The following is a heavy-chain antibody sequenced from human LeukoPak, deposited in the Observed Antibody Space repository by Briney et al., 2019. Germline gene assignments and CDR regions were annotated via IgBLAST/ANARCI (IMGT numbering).Heavy chain of an antibody. Sequence: GESLKISCKASGYSFSNYWIGWVRQVPGKGLEWMGIVYPRYSDTRYSPSFQGQVTISADKSISPAYLPWSSLKASDTAVYYCARPGERSRRDWNLDQWGQGTLVTVSS. CDR3: ARPGERSRRDWNLDQ. D-gene: IGHD1-1*01. CDR2: VYPRYSDT. V-gene: IGHV5-51*01. CDR1: GYSFSNYW. J-gene: IGHJ4*02.